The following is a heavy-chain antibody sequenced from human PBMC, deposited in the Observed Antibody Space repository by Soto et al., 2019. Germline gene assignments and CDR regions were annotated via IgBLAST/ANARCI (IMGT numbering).Heavy chain of an antibody. J-gene: IGHJ6*02. CDR1: GFSFSNFA. D-gene: IGHD6-19*01. Sequence: QVQLVESGGGVVQPGRSVRLSCAASGFSFSNFAMHWVRQATGTGLEWVAVKSHDGSNKYHADSVKGRFTISRDNSKNTVFLQMNSLSPEDGAVYYCVKPNNSGWYTPYYYYFGMDVWGQGTTLTVSS. V-gene: IGHV3-30*18. CDR3: VKPNNSGWYTPYYYYFGMDV. CDR2: KSHDGSNK.